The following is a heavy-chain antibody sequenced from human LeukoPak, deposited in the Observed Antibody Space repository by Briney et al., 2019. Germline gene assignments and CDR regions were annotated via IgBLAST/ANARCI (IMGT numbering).Heavy chain of an antibody. CDR2: IYYSGST. V-gene: IGHV4-59*01. CDR1: GGSISSYY. CDR3: ARTTEGGYTYDYFYYYYMDV. Sequence: SETLSLTCTVSGGSISSYYWSWIRQPPGKGLEWIGYIYYSGSTNYNPSLKSRVTISVHTSKNQFSLKLRSVTAADTAVYYCARTTEGGYTYDYFYYYYMDVWGKGTTVTISS. J-gene: IGHJ6*03. D-gene: IGHD5-18*01.